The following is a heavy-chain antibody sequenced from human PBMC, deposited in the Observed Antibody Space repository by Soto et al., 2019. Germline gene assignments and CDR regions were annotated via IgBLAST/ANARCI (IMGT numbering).Heavy chain of an antibody. J-gene: IGHJ4*02. CDR2: IIPIFGTA. Sequence: QVQLVQSGAEVKKPGSSVKVSCKASGGTFSSYAISWVRQAPGQGLEWMGGIIPIFGTANYAQKFQGRVTSTADESTSTAYMELSSLRSEDTAVYYCASGGGVVVAATVVSGYFDYWGQGILVTVSS. D-gene: IGHD2-15*01. CDR1: GGTFSSYA. V-gene: IGHV1-69*01. CDR3: ASGGGVVVAATVVSGYFDY.